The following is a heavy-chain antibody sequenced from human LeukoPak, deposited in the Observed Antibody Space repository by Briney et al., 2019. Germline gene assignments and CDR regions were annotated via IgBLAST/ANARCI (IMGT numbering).Heavy chain of an antibody. V-gene: IGHV3-23*01. D-gene: IGHD3-22*01. J-gene: IGHJ3*02. CDR2: ISGSGGST. CDR1: RFTFSNYA. CDR3: AKGNYYDSSGYLVDAFDI. Sequence: GGSLRLSCAASRFTFSNYAMSWVRQAPGKGLEWVSAISGSGGSTYYADSVKGRFTISRDNSKNTLYLQMNSLRAEDTAVYYCAKGNYYDSSGYLVDAFDIWGQGTMVTVSS.